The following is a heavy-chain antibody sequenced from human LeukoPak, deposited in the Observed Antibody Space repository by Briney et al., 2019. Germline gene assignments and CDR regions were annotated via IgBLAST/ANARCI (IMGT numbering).Heavy chain of an antibody. CDR2: ISAGNGNT. Sequence: ASVKVSCKASGYTFTSYAIHWVRQAPGQRLEWMGWISAGNGNTKYSQNFQGRVTFISNTSATTAFMELSSLRSEDAAVYYCARDSGSGSNDYWGQGTLVTGSS. CDR3: ARDSGSGSNDY. CDR1: GYTFTSYA. J-gene: IGHJ4*02. D-gene: IGHD1-26*01. V-gene: IGHV1-3*01.